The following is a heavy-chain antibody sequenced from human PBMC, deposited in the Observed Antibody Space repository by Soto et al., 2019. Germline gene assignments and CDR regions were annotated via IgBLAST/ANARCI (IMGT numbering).Heavy chain of an antibody. V-gene: IGHV3-53*05. CDR3: ARRLTTVTTYTWYGMDV. D-gene: IGHD4-4*01. Sequence: LRLSCAASGFTVSSNYMSWVRQAPGKGLEWVSVIYSGGSTYYADSVKGRFTISRDNSKNTLYLQMNSLRSEDTAVYYCARRLTTVTTYTWYGMDVWGQGTTVTVSS. CDR2: IYSGGST. CDR1: GFTVSSNY. J-gene: IGHJ6*02.